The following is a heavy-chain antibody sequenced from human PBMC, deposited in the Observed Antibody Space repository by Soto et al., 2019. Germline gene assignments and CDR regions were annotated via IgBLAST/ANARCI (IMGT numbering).Heavy chain of an antibody. CDR3: AHTVLAYDCWSGYSVYFDY. V-gene: IGHV2-5*02. CDR2: IYWDDDK. D-gene: IGHD3-3*01. J-gene: IGHJ4*02. Sequence: SGPTLVNPTQTLTLTCTFSGFSLSTSGVGVGWIRQPPGKALEWLALIYWDDDKRYSPSLKSRLTITKDTSKNQVVLTMTNMDPVDTATYYCAHTVLAYDCWSGYSVYFDYWGQGTLVTVSS. CDR1: GFSLSTSGVG.